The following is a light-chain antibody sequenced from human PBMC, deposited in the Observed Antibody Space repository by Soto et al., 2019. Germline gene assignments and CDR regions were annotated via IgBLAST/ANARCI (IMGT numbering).Light chain of an antibody. Sequence: QSALTQPASVSGSPGQSITISCTGTSSDVGGYNYVSWYQQHPGNAPKLMIYDVLNRPSGVSNRFSGSKSGNSASLTISGLQAEDEADYYCSSYTSSSTYVVFGGGTKLTVL. CDR3: SSYTSSSTYVV. CDR2: DVL. J-gene: IGLJ2*01. V-gene: IGLV2-14*03. CDR1: SSDVGGYNY.